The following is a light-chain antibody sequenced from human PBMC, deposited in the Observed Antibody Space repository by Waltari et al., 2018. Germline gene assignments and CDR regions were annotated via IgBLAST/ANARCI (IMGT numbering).Light chain of an antibody. CDR3: MIWNGTAVV. CDR2: YKSDSDN. J-gene: IGLJ2*01. V-gene: IGLV5-45*03. CDR1: SGFNVGNYM. Sequence: QAVLTQPSSLSASPGASASLTCTLRSGFNVGNYMIYWYQQKPGSPPHFLLRYKSDSDNQQGVGVPSRVSGYEEASANAGILLISGLQAEDGADYYCMIWNGTAVVFGGGTRLTVL.